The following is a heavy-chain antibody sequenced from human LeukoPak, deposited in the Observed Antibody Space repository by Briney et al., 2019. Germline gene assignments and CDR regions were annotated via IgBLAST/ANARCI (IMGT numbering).Heavy chain of an antibody. CDR3: ARAVSPSPPYLNWFDP. D-gene: IGHD2-2*01. CDR1: GYTFTGYY. V-gene: IGHV1-2*02. J-gene: IGHJ5*02. CDR2: INPNSGGT. Sequence: ASVKVSCKASGYTFTGYYMHWVRQAPGQGLEWMGWINPNSGGTNYAQKFQGRDTMTRDTSISTAYMELSRLRSDDTAVYYCARAVSPSPPYLNWFDPWGQGTLVTVSS.